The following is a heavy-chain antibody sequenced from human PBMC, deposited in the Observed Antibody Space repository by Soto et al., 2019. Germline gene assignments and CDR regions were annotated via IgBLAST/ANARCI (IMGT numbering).Heavy chain of an antibody. CDR2: IWSDGSNK. Sequence: QVQLVESGGGVVQPGRSLRLSCAASGFTFSSYGMHWVHQAPGKGLEWVAVIWSDGSNKYYADSVKGRFTISRDNSKNTLYLQMNSLRAEDTAVYYCARQVVVVVASSADAFDIWGQGTMVTVSS. CDR3: ARQVVVVVASSADAFDI. D-gene: IGHD2-15*01. J-gene: IGHJ3*02. V-gene: IGHV3-33*01. CDR1: GFTFSSYG.